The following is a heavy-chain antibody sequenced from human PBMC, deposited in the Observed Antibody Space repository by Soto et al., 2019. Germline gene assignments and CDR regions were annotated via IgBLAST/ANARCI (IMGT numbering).Heavy chain of an antibody. CDR1: GFTFSSYE. CDR2: ISSSGSTI. D-gene: IGHD2-21*02. V-gene: IGHV3-48*03. Sequence: GGSLRLSCAASGFTFSSYEMNWVRQAPGKGLEWVSYISSSGSTIYYADSVKGRFTISRDNAKNSLYLQRTSLRAEDTAAYYCARDGGGDGGSGGRAFDIWGQGTMVTVSS. CDR3: ARDGGGDGGSGGRAFDI. J-gene: IGHJ3*02.